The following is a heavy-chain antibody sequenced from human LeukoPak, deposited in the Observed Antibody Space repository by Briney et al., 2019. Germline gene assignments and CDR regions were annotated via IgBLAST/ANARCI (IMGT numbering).Heavy chain of an antibody. J-gene: IGHJ4*02. CDR1: GFSFSSCA. CDR2: ISYDGSNK. D-gene: IGHD3-16*01. Sequence: GGSLRLSCAASGFSFSSCAMHWVRQAPGKGLEWVAVISYDGSNKYYADSVKGRFTISRDNSKNTLFLQMNSLRAEDTAVYYCASAHTPINPMINYWGQGTLVTVSS. V-gene: IGHV3-30*04. CDR3: ASAHTPINPMINY.